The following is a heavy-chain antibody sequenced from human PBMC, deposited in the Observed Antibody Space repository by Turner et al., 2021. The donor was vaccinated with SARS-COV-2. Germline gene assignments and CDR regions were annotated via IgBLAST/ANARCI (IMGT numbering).Heavy chain of an antibody. CDR1: GFTFSSYG. CDR3: ARDGSGYYDSSGYFDH. D-gene: IGHD3-22*01. V-gene: IGHV3-33*01. CDR2: IWYDGSNK. J-gene: IGHJ4*02. Sequence: QVQLVESGAGVVQPGRSLRLSGAASGFTFSSYGMNWVRQAPGKGLEWVAVIWYDGSNKYYADSVKGRFTISRDNSKNTLYLQMNSLRAEDTAVYYCARDGSGYYDSSGYFDHWGQGTLVTVSS.